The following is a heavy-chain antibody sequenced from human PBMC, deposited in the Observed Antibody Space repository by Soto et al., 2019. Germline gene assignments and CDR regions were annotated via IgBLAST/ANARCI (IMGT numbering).Heavy chain of an antibody. J-gene: IGHJ6*02. Sequence: SETLSLTCAVYGGSFSGYYWSWIRQPPGKGLEWIGEINHSGSTNYNPSLKSRVTISVDTSKNQFSLKLSSVTAADTAVYYCARHPYYYYYYGMDVWGQGTTVTAP. V-gene: IGHV4-34*01. CDR2: INHSGST. CDR1: GGSFSGYY. CDR3: ARHPYYYYYYGMDV.